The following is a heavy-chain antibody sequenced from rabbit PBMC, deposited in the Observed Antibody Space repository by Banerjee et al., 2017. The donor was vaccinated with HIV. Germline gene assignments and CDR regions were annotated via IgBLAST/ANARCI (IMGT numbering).Heavy chain of an antibody. D-gene: IGHD6-1*01. CDR1: GFSFSSGYD. CDR2: IYTGSGST. V-gene: IGHV1S45*01. Sequence: QEQLEESGGDLVKPGASLTLTCTASGFSFSSGYDMCWVRQAPGKGLQWIGYIYTGSGSTYYASWAKGRFTISKTSSTTVTLQMTSLTAADTATYFCARSYSGGNDYTNFWGQGTLVTVS. J-gene: IGHJ3*01. CDR3: ARSYSGGNDYTNF.